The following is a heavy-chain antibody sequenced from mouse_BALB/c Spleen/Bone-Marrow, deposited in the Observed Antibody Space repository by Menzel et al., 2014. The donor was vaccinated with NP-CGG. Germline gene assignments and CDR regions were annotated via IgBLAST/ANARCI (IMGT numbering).Heavy chain of an antibody. D-gene: IGHD2-12*01. Sequence: QLQQSGPELVKPGASVKISCKASGYTFTDYNMHWVKQSHGKSLEWIGYIYPYNGGTGYNQKFKSKATLTVDNSSSTAYMELRSLISEDSAVYFLAITTLYPRDYWGQEPSVTVPP. CDR3: AITTLYPRDY. CDR1: GYTFTDYN. V-gene: IGHV1S29*02. CDR2: IYPYNGGT. J-gene: IGHJ4*01.